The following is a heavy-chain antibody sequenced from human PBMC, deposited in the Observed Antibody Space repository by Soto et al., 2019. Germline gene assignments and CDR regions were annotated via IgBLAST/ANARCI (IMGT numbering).Heavy chain of an antibody. CDR2: INHSGST. D-gene: IGHD3-3*01. CDR1: GGNFSGYY. V-gene: IGHV4-34*01. Sequence: SETLCVTCAVYGGNFSGYYLSWIRQPPGKGLEWIGEINHSGSTNYNPSLKSRVTISVDTSKNQFSLKLSSVTAADTAVYYCARVKSAYDFWSGYYYYWGQGTLVTVSS. J-gene: IGHJ4*02. CDR3: ARVKSAYDFWSGYYYY.